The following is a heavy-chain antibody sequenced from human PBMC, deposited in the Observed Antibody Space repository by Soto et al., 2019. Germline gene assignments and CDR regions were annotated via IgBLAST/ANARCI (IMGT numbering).Heavy chain of an antibody. Sequence: AGGSLRLSCAASGFTFSSYSMNWVRQAPGKGLEWVSYISSSSSTIYYADSVKGRFTISRDNAKNSLYLQMNSLRAEDTAVYYCVRDQLVTTVVTLSGMDVWGQGSTLTISS. CDR1: GFTFSSYS. V-gene: IGHV3-48*01. D-gene: IGHD3-22*01. CDR3: VRDQLVTTVVTLSGMDV. J-gene: IGHJ6*02. CDR2: ISSSSSTI.